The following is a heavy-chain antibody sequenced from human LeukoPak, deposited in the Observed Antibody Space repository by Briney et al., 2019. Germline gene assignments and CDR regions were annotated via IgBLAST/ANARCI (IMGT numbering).Heavy chain of an antibody. D-gene: IGHD6-13*01. CDR2: ISSSGSTI. J-gene: IGHJ4*02. CDR1: GFTFSSYE. Sequence: TGGSLRLSCAASGFTFSSYEMNWVRQAPGKGLEWVSYISSSGSTIYYADSVKGRFTISRDNSKNTLYLQMNSLRAEDTAVYYCAKGLPHSVRWYYFDYWGQGTLVTVSS. CDR3: AKGLPHSVRWYYFDY. V-gene: IGHV3-48*03.